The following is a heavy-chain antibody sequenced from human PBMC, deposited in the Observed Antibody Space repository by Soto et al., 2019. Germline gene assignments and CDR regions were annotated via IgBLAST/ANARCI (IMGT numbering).Heavy chain of an antibody. CDR1: GFRLSSYD. CDR2: MSYGESKK. V-gene: IGHV3-30*18. D-gene: IGHD2-15*01. CDR3: AKVRREGDFMHILVVDF. J-gene: IGHJ4*02. Sequence: QVRLVESGGGVVQPGGSLRLSCATSGFRLSSYDMHWVRQAPGKGLEWVALMSYGESKKYYADSVKGRFTISRDTSKNTLVLEMNNLRVEDTAVYYCAKVRREGDFMHILVVDFWGQGALVTVSS.